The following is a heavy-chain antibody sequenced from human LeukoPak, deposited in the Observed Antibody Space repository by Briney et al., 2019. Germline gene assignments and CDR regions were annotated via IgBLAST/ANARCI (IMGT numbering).Heavy chain of an antibody. CDR2: INPNSGGT. CDR3: ARGSSGWPQSSHWFDP. CDR1: GHTFTGYY. V-gene: IGHV1-2*02. Sequence: ASVKVSCKASGHTFTGYYMHWVRQAPGQGLEWMGWINPNSGGTNYAQKFQGRVTMTRDTSISTAYMELSRLRSDDTAVYYCARGSSGWPQSSHWFDPWGQGTLVTVSS. D-gene: IGHD6-19*01. J-gene: IGHJ5*02.